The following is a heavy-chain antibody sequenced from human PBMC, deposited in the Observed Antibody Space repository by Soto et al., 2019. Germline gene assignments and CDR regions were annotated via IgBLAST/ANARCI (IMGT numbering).Heavy chain of an antibody. D-gene: IGHD1-1*01. CDR3: SRLQVNGGAFDV. Sequence: SETLSLTCSVSGGSIRSDGYHWSWVRQRPGEGLEWIGNIYHTGSAYYTPSLKSRVSFSVDTSKNQVSLKVNSVTAADTAVYYCSRLQVNGGAFDVWGQGTMVTVS. J-gene: IGHJ3*01. V-gene: IGHV4-31*03. CDR1: GGSIRSDGYH. CDR2: IYHTGSA.